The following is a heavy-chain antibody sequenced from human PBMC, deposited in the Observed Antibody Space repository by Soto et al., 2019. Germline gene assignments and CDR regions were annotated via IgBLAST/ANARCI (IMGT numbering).Heavy chain of an antibody. CDR2: TYYRSKWFH. CDR1: GDSVSSDSAA. J-gene: IGHJ5*02. D-gene: IGHD1-26*01. CDR3: VRAPPVIGANWFDP. V-gene: IGHV6-1*01. Sequence: QTLSLTCAISGDSVSSDSAACNWIRQFPSRGLEWLGRTYYRSKWFHDYAVSVKSRIIINADTSKNQFSLQLTSVTPEDTAIYYCVRAPPVIGANWFDPWGQGTPVTVYS.